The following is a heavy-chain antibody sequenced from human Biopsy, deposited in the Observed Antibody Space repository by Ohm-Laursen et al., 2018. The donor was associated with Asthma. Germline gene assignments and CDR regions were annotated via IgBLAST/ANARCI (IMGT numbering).Heavy chain of an antibody. Sequence: TLSLTCTVSGGSMSSSSYYWGWIRQPPGKGLEWMGSISYTGSAYHNPSLKSRVTISVATSKNHFPLKLSSVTAADTAVYYCARHWDWGSFFDYWGQGTPVTVSS. J-gene: IGHJ4*02. V-gene: IGHV4-39*01. CDR2: ISYTGSA. CDR3: ARHWDWGSFFDY. D-gene: IGHD7-27*01. CDR1: GGSMSSSSYY.